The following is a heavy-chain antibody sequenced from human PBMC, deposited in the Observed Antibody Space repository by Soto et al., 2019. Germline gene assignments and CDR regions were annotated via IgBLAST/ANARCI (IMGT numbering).Heavy chain of an antibody. Sequence: GGSLRLSCAASGFTLSSYWMHWVRQAPGKGLVWVSRINSDGSSTSYADSVKGRFTISRDNAKNTLYLQMNSLRAEDTAVYYCARDGPSGYYDSSGYPGFDYWGQGTLVTVSS. CDR2: INSDGSST. CDR3: ARDGPSGYYDSSGYPGFDY. V-gene: IGHV3-74*01. D-gene: IGHD3-22*01. CDR1: GFTLSSYW. J-gene: IGHJ4*02.